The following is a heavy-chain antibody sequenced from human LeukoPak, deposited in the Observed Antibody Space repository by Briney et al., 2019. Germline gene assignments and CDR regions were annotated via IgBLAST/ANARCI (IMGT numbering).Heavy chain of an antibody. V-gene: IGHV3-30*18. CDR2: ISYDGGNK. D-gene: IGHD3-10*01. Sequence: GGSPRLSCAASGFTFSSYGMHWVRQAPGKGLEWVAVISYDGGNKYYADSVKGRFTISRGNSKNTLYPQMNSLRAEDTAVYYCAKDFYGSGIHWFDPWGQGTLVTVSS. CDR3: AKDFYGSGIHWFDP. J-gene: IGHJ5*02. CDR1: GFTFSSYG.